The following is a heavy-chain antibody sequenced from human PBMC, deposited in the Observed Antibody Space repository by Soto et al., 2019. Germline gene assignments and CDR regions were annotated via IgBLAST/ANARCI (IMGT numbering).Heavy chain of an antibody. V-gene: IGHV3-23*01. CDR1: GGSISSHY. D-gene: IGHD3-10*01. Sequence: ETLSLTCTVSGGSISSHYWSWVRQAPGKGLEWVAGIGGSGDDTYIADCVKGRFTISRDNFKNTLYLQMNSLRVEDTAVYYCAKESYNRRTDFDYWGQGIPVTVSS. CDR3: AKESYNRRTDFDY. CDR2: IGGSGDDT. J-gene: IGHJ4*02.